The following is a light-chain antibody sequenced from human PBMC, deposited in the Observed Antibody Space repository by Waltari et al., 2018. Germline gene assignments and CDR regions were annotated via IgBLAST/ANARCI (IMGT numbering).Light chain of an antibody. CDR1: SSDVGGYNY. CDR3: SSYTSSSTWV. Sequence: QSALTQPASVSGSPGQSITISCTGTSSDVGGYNYVYWYKQHPGKAHKTMISDVSNRPSWFSNPFSGSKSGNTASRTISGLQAEDEAYYYCSSYTSSSTWVFGGGTKLTVL. V-gene: IGLV2-14*03. CDR2: DVS. J-gene: IGLJ3*02.